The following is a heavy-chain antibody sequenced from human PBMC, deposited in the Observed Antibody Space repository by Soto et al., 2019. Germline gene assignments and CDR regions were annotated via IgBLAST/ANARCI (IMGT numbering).Heavy chain of an antibody. J-gene: IGHJ4*02. Sequence: GSLRLSCAASGFTFSSYWMHWVRQAPGKGLVWVSRINSDGSSTSYADSVKGRFTISRDNAKNTLYLQMNSLRAEDTAVYYCARVASRIAAAFIDFWGQGILVTVSS. CDR1: GFTFSSYW. D-gene: IGHD6-13*01. CDR2: INSDGSST. CDR3: ARVASRIAAAFIDF. V-gene: IGHV3-74*01.